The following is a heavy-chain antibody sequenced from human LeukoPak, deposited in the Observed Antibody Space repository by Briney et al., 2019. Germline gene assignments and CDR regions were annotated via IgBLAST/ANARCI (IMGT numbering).Heavy chain of an antibody. J-gene: IGHJ4*02. D-gene: IGHD3-10*01. CDR2: IYITEGT. V-gene: IGHV4-4*07. CDR3: ARSRVRGALADF. CDR1: GDSINSYY. Sequence: SETLSLTCTVSGDSINSYYWNWIRQPAGKGLEWIGRIYITEGTNYNTSLKSRVTTSVDTSKNQFSLKVNSVTAADTAVYYCARSRVRGALADFWGQGTLVTVSS.